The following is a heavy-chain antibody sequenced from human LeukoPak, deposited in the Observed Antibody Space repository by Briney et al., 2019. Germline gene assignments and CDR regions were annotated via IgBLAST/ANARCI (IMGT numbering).Heavy chain of an antibody. J-gene: IGHJ3*02. CDR1: GGSISSYY. D-gene: IGHD3-3*01. CDR3: ARRPSGAYDFWSGYHDAFDI. CDR2: IYYSGST. V-gene: IGHV4-59*01. Sequence: SETLSLTCTVSGGSISSYYWSWIRQPPGKGLEWIGYIYYSGSTNYNPSLKSRVTISVDTSKNQFSLKLSSVTAADTAVYYCARRPSGAYDFWSGYHDAFDIWGQGTMVTVSS.